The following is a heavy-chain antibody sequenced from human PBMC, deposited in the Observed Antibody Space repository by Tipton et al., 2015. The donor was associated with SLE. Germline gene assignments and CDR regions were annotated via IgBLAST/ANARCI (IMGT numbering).Heavy chain of an antibody. D-gene: IGHD3-16*02. CDR1: GVCFSSLW. J-gene: IGHJ4*02. CDR2: IDSEGSRT. V-gene: IGHV3-74*03. Sequence: SLRLSCAASGVCFSSLWRHWIRQVPGKGLVWVSEIDSEGSRTTYADSVKGRFSTYRDNAKNTLFLEMNSQRVEDTAVYYCASLSAPSDFWGQGTLVTVSS. CDR3: ASLSAPSDF.